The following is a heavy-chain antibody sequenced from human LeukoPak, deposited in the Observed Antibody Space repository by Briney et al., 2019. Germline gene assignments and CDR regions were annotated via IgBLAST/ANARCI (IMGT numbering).Heavy chain of an antibody. J-gene: IGHJ4*02. V-gene: IGHV4-34*01. CDR2: INHSGST. CDR1: GGSFSGYY. D-gene: IGHD3-22*01. CDR3: ARGRTYYYDSSGYYYNFDY. Sequence: SETLSLTCAVYGGSFSGYYWSWIRQPPGKGLEWVGEINHSGSTNYNPSLKSRVTISVDKSKNQFSLKLSSVTAADTAVYYCARGRTYYYDSSGYYYNFDYWGQGTLVTVSS.